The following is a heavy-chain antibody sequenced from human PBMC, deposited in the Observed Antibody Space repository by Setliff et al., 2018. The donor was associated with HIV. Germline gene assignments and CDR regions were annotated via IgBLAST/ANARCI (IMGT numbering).Heavy chain of an antibody. CDR1: GGSISSSSHY. Sequence: SETLSLTCIVSGGSISSSSHYWGWIRQPPGKGLEWIGNIYYSGSTYYNPSLKSRVTISVDTSKNQFSLKLSSVTAADTAVYYCARGTYYYETSGYHYDKTWAGTCFDYWGQGTLVTVSS. J-gene: IGHJ4*02. CDR3: ARGTYYYETSGYHYDKTWAGTCFDY. D-gene: IGHD3-22*01. CDR2: IYYSGST. V-gene: IGHV4-39*07.